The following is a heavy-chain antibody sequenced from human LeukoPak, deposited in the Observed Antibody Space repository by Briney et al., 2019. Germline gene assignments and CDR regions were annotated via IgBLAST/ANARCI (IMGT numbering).Heavy chain of an antibody. V-gene: IGHV3-23*01. D-gene: IGHD3-22*01. Sequence: PGGSLRLSCAATGFIFDNYGMSWVRQAPGKGLEWVAGISGSGGGTNYADSVKGRFTISRDNYKNTLYLQMNSLGAEDTAVYFCAKRGVVIRVILVGFHKEAYYFDSWGQGALVTVSS. CDR1: GFIFDNYG. CDR3: AKRGVVIRVILVGFHKEAYYFDS. CDR2: ISGSGGGT. J-gene: IGHJ4*02.